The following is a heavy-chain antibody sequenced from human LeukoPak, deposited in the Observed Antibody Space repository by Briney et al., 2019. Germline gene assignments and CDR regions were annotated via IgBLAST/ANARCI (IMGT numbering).Heavy chain of an antibody. CDR1: GFTFSDAW. CDR3: ILDGWIQVWFFHY. CDR2: IKSKTDGGTT. Sequence: GGSLRLSCAASGFTFSDAWMSWVRQAPGKGLEWIGRIKSKTDGGTTDYAAPVQGRFTISRDDSKNTLYLQMNSLKTEDTAVYYCILDGWIQVWFFHYWGQGTLVTVSS. V-gene: IGHV3-15*01. D-gene: IGHD5-18*01. J-gene: IGHJ4*02.